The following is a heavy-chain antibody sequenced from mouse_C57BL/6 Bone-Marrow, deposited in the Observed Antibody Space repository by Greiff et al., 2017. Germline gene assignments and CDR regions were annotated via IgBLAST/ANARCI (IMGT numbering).Heavy chain of an antibody. J-gene: IGHJ1*03. Sequence: EVQRVESEGGLVQPGSSLKLSCTASGFTFSDYYMSWVRQVPEKGLEWVANINYDGSSTYYLDSLKSRFIISRDNAKTILYLQMSSLKSEDTATYNCAKDPISEVEARYLCFDVWGTGTTVTVSS. D-gene: IGHD1-1*01. CDR3: AKDPISEVEARYLCFDV. CDR1: GFTFSDYY. V-gene: IGHV5-16*01. CDR2: INYDGSST.